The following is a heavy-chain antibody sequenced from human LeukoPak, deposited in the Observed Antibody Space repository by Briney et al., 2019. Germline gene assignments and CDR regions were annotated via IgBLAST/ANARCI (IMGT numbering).Heavy chain of an antibody. J-gene: IGHJ3*02. D-gene: IGHD3-22*01. V-gene: IGHV4-61*02. CDR3: AKGRVGHSPGYYYGNDAFDI. CDR1: GGSISSGSYY. CDR2: IYTSGST. Sequence: SQTLSLTCTVSGGSISSGSYYWSWIRQPAGKGLEWIGRIYTSGSTNYNPSLKSRVTISVDTSKNQFSLKLSSVTAADTAVYYCAKGRVGHSPGYYYGNDAFDIWGQGTMVTVSS.